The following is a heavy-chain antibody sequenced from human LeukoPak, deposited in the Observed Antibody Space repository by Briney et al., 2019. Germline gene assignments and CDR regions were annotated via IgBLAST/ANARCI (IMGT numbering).Heavy chain of an antibody. CDR2: INPSGGST. D-gene: IGHD6-19*01. V-gene: IGHV1-46*01. CDR1: GYTFTSYY. J-gene: IGHJ4*02. Sequence: ASVKVSCKASGYTFTSYYMHWVRRAPGQGLEWMGIINPSGGSTSYAQKFQGRVTMTRDTSTSTVYMELSSLRSEDTAVYYCARDRSLVRAVSGSMNYWGQGTLVTVSS. CDR3: ARDRSLVRAVSGSMNY.